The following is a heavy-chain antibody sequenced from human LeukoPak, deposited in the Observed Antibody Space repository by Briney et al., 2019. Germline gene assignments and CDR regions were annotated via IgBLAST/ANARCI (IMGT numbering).Heavy chain of an antibody. CDR3: ARPRYNWNCAEFDP. Sequence: ASVKVSCKASGYTFTGYYMHWVRQAPGQGLEWMGWINPNSGGTNYAQKFQGRVTMTRDTSISTAYMELSRLRSDDTAVYYCARPRYNWNCAEFDPWGQGTLVTVSS. D-gene: IGHD1-7*01. CDR1: GYTFTGYY. V-gene: IGHV1-2*02. J-gene: IGHJ5*02. CDR2: INPNSGGT.